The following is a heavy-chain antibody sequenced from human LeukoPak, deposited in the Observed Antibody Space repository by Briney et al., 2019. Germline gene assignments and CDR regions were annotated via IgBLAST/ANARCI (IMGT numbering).Heavy chain of an antibody. D-gene: IGHD3-16*01. CDR3: VREDPNTYFFDF. V-gene: IGHV1-46*01. CDR1: GYTLTSYH. Sequence: ASVKVSCKASGYTLTSYHLHWVRQAPGQGLEWMGIVKSSGDITLYAQKFQGRVTVTRDTSTSTVYMELRSLRSEDTAVYYCVREDPNTYFFDFWGQGTLVTVSS. CDR2: VKSSGDIT. J-gene: IGHJ4*02.